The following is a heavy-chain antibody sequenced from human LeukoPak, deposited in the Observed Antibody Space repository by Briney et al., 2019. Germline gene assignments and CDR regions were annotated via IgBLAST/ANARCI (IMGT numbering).Heavy chain of an antibody. CDR2: ISAYNGNT. CDR1: GGTFSSYA. D-gene: IGHD5-18*01. CDR3: ARDPRGTTMVTLDY. V-gene: IGHV1-18*01. Sequence: GASVKVSCKASGGTFSSYAISWVRQAPGQGLEWMGWISAYNGNTNYAQKLQGRVTMTTDTSTSTAYLELRSLGSDDTAVYYCARDPRGTTMVTLDYWGQGTLVTVSS. J-gene: IGHJ4*02.